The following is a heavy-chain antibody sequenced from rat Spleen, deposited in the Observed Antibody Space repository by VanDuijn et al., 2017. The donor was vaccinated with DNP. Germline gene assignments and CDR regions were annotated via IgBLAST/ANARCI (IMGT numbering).Heavy chain of an antibody. Sequence: EVQLVESGGGLVQPGRSTKLSCTVSGFNFSNYYMAWVRQAPTKGLEWVASISSGGGNTYYRDSLKGRFTISRDDAKNTQYLQMDSLRSEDTATYYCARHEEYSSYVYGFAYWGRGTLVTVSS. CDR2: ISSGGGNT. CDR3: ARHEEYSSYVYGFAY. D-gene: IGHD1-2*01. J-gene: IGHJ3*01. V-gene: IGHV5-25*01. CDR1: GFNFSNYY.